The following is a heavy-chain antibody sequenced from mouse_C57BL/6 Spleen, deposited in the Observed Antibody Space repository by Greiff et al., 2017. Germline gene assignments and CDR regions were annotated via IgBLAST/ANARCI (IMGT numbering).Heavy chain of an antibody. Sequence: VQVVESGAELVRPGASVKLSCKASGYTFTSYGLSWVKQRTGQGLEWIGEIYPSSGNPYYNEKFKGKATLTADKSSSTAYMELRSLTSEDSAVYFCARLLSRGDWGQGTTLTVSS. CDR1: GYTFTSYG. J-gene: IGHJ2*01. V-gene: IGHV1-81*01. CDR3: ARLLSRGD. CDR2: IYPSSGNP.